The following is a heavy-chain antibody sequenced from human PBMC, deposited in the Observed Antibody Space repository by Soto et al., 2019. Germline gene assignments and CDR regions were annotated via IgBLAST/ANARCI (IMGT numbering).Heavy chain of an antibody. Sequence: SETLSLTCTVSGVSITPYYWTWIRHPPGKGLEWIGYVYHTGNTYYNPSLKSRVTISLDTSKNQVSLRLKSVTAADTAVYYCAREQYKWKLWGQGTLVTVSS. CDR3: AREQYKWKL. CDR2: VYHTGNT. D-gene: IGHD1-20*01. CDR1: GVSITPYY. J-gene: IGHJ4*02. V-gene: IGHV4-59*01.